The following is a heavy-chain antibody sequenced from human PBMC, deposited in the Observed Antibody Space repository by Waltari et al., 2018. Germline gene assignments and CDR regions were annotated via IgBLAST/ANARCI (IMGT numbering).Heavy chain of an antibody. CDR2: ISYTGST. CDR1: GDSISSYY. CDR3: ARALVTTRIYFDY. Sequence: QVQLQESGPGLVKPSETLSLTCTVSGDSISSYYWSWIRQPPGKGLEWMGYISYTGSTNYNPSLKRRVTFSWDTSKNQFSLKLSSATAADTAVYYCARALVTTRIYFDYWGLGPLVTVSS. D-gene: IGHD5-12*01. V-gene: IGHV4-59*08. J-gene: IGHJ4*02.